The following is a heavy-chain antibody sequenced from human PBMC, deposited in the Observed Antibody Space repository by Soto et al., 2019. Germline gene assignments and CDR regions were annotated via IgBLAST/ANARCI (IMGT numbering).Heavy chain of an antibody. CDR1: GFTFSSYG. Sequence: GGSLRLSCAASGFTFSSYGMHWVRQAPCKGLEWVAVISYDGSNKYYADSVKGRFTISRDNSKNTLYLQMNSLRAEDTAVYYCAKDQVTGTYYYYGMDVWGQGTTVTVSS. CDR3: AKDQVTGTYYYYGMDV. D-gene: IGHD6-19*01. CDR2: ISYDGSNK. V-gene: IGHV3-30*18. J-gene: IGHJ6*01.